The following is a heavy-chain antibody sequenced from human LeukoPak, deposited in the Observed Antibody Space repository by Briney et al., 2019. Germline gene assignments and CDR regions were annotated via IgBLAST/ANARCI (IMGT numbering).Heavy chain of an antibody. CDR3: ARGLNYGSGSTLEGF. J-gene: IGHJ4*02. D-gene: IGHD3-10*01. CDR2: ISYEGDST. V-gene: IGHV3-30*03. CDR1: GFIFRIYG. Sequence: GGSLRLSCAASGFIFRIYGMHWVRQAPGKGLEWVALISYEGDSTYYADSVKGRFTISRDNTKNTLYLQMNSLRAEDTAVYYCARGLNYGSGSTLEGFWGQGTLVTVYS.